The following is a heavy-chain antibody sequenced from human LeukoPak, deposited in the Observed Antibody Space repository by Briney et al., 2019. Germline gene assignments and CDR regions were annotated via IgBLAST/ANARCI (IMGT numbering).Heavy chain of an antibody. CDR1: GGPISSSSYY. CDR3: ARPKGLQLWFDY. Sequence: SETLSLTCTVSGGPISSSSYYWRWVRQPPGKGLEWIGSIYYSGSTYCNPSLKSRVTISVDTSKNQFSLKLSSVTAADTAVYYCARPKGLQLWFDYWGQGTLVTVSS. D-gene: IGHD5-18*01. CDR2: IYYSGST. J-gene: IGHJ4*02. V-gene: IGHV4-39*01.